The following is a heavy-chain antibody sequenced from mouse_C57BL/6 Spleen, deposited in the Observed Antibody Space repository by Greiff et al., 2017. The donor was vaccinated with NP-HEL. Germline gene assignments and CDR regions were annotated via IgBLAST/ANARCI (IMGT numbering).Heavy chain of an antibody. V-gene: IGHV1-43*01. CDR1: GYSFTGYY. CDR2: INPSTGGT. CDR3: AEGVPFAY. D-gene: IGHD5-1*01. Sequence: EVQLQQSGPELVKPGASVKISCKASGYSFTGYYMHWVKQSSEKSLEWIGEINPSTGGTSYNQKFKGKATLTVDKSSSTAYMQLKSLTSEDSAVYYCAEGVPFAYWGQGTLVTVSA. J-gene: IGHJ3*01.